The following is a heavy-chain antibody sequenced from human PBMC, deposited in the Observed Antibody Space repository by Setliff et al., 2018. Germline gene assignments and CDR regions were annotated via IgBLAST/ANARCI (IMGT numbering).Heavy chain of an antibody. CDR2: IKEDGSEK. D-gene: IGHD3-3*01. CDR1: GFTFSSSS. J-gene: IGHJ4*02. CDR3: ARDFVMNTADY. Sequence: GGSLRLSCAASGFTFSSSSMNWVRQAPGKGLEWVANIKEDGSEKYYVDSVKGRFTVSRDNAKNSLYLQMNSLRAEDTAVYYCARDFVMNTADYWGQGTLVTVSS. V-gene: IGHV3-7*03.